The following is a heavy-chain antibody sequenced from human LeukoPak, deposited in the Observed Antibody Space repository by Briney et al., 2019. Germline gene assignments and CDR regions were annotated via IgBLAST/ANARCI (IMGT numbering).Heavy chain of an antibody. D-gene: IGHD1-1*01. CDR3: ARGSNNFRY. CDR2: IKEDGSEK. V-gene: IGHV3-7*01. CDR1: AFTFINYW. Sequence: GGSLRLSCAASAFTFINYWMSWVRQAPGKGLEWVASIKEDGSEKYYVYSVKGRFTISRDNAKNSLYLQMNSLRAEDTAVYYCARGSNNFRYWGQGTLVIVSS. J-gene: IGHJ4*02.